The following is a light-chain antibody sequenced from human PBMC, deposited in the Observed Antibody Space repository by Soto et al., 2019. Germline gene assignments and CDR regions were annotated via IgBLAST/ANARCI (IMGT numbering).Light chain of an antibody. CDR3: EPYNYWPLS. Sequence: EVVMMQSPATLSVSPEKVAPGSCRASQGIGDTLAWYQHKPGQTPRLLIYDTSTRATGVPTRFSGSRSGAEFTLTINCLQSEDFAVYYCEPYNYWPLSFGGGTRVDIK. CDR2: DTS. CDR1: QGIGDT. V-gene: IGKV3-15*01. J-gene: IGKJ4*01.